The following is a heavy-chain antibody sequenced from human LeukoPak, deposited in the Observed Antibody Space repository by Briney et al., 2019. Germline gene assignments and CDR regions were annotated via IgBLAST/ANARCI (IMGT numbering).Heavy chain of an antibody. D-gene: IGHD5-12*01. Sequence: GGSLRLSCAASGFTFSSYEMNWVRQAPGKGLEWVSYISSSGSTIYYADSVKGRFTISRDNSKNTLYLQMNSLRAEDTAVYYCAREGYSFSGSTIRFPYNWFDPWGQGTLVTVSS. CDR1: GFTFSSYE. CDR2: ISSSGSTI. CDR3: AREGYSFSGSTIRFPYNWFDP. J-gene: IGHJ5*02. V-gene: IGHV3-48*03.